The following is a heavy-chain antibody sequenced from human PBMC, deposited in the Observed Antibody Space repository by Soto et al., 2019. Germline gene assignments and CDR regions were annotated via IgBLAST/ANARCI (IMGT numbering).Heavy chain of an antibody. V-gene: IGHV4-39*01. D-gene: IGHD3-9*01. J-gene: IGHJ4*02. Sequence: QLQESGPGLVKPSETLSLTCSVSGDSINSDKYYWGWIRQPPGKGLEWIGSIYYRGNTYYNPSLQTRVTISLDKSKRPFSLRLNSVTAADSGVYFCARLEGLATISYYFDFWGQGAQVTVSS. CDR3: ARLEGLATISYYFDF. CDR2: IYYRGNT. CDR1: GDSINSDKYY.